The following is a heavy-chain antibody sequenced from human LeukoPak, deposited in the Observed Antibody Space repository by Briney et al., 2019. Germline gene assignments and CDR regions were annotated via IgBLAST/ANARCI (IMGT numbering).Heavy chain of an antibody. CDR2: IYYSGST. J-gene: IGHJ4*02. CDR3: ARLVYSGGWYRLDY. V-gene: IGHV4-59*08. CDR1: GGSISSYY. D-gene: IGHD6-19*01. Sequence: SETLSLTCTVSGGSISSYYWSWLRQPPGKGLEWVGYIYYSGSTNYNPSLKSRVTISVDTSKNQFSLKLSSVTAADTAVYYCARLVYSGGWYRLDYWGQGTLVTVSS.